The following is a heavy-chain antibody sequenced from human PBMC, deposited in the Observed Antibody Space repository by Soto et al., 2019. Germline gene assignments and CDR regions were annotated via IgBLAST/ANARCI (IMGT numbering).Heavy chain of an antibody. CDR3: ARVQYFEWHFDL. CDR1: GFSFSDFY. CDR2: ISDTSETI. J-gene: IGHJ2*01. D-gene: IGHD3-3*01. V-gene: IGHV3-11*01. Sequence: QVQLVDSGGGLVKPGGSLRLFCAASGFSFSDFYMTWIRQAPGKGLEWVSYISDTSETISYSDSEKGRFTISRDNAKNSLYLQMNSLRGEDTAVYYCARVQYFEWHFDLWGRGTLVTVSS.